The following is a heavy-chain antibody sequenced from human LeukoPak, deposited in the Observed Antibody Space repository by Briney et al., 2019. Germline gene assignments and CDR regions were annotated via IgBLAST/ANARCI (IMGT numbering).Heavy chain of an antibody. V-gene: IGHV3-23*01. CDR1: GFIFSTYA. D-gene: IGHD2-15*01. J-gene: IGHJ4*02. CDR3: ARLLAEYCSGGSCPGDY. Sequence: PGGSLRLSCAASGFIFSTYAMSWVRQAPGKGLEWVSSIIGSGGNTYYADSVKGRFTISRDNSKNTLYLQMNSLRAEDTAVYYCARLLAEYCSGGSCPGDYWGQGTLVTVSS. CDR2: IIGSGGNT.